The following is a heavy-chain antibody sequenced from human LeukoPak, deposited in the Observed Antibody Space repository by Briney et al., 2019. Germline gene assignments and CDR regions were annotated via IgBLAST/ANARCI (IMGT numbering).Heavy chain of an antibody. V-gene: IGHV3-23*01. CDR3: AYYDSSGYYCGRLRY. D-gene: IGHD3-22*01. J-gene: IGHJ4*02. CDR2: IHAGGGST. CDR1: GFTFTGHA. Sequence: QSGGSLRLSCAASGFTFTGHAMSWVRQTPDKGLEWVSSIHAGGGSTLYADSMKGRFTISRDNSKNTLFLQMNSLRADDTGLYFCAYYDSSGYYCGRLRYWGQGTPVTVSS.